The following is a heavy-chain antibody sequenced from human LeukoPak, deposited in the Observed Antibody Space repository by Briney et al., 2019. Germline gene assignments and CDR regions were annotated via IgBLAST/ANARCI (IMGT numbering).Heavy chain of an antibody. CDR1: GGSISSYY. D-gene: IGHD3-10*01. Sequence: SETLSPTCTVSGGSISSYYWSWIRQPPGKGLEWIGYIDYSGSTNYHPSLKSRVIISVDTSKKQFSLKLNSVTAADTAVYYCSRRSSGADKWFDPWGQGTLVTVSS. CDR2: IDYSGST. V-gene: IGHV4-59*01. CDR3: SRRSSGADKWFDP. J-gene: IGHJ5*02.